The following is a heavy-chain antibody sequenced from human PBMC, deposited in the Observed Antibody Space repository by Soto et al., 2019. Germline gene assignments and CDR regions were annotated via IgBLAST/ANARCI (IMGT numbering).Heavy chain of an antibody. CDR2: FYHSGST. CDR1: GHSISSGYY. Sequence: QVQLQESGPGLVKPSETLSLTCAVSGHSISSGYYWGWIRQPPGKGLEWIGSFYHSGSTYYNPSLKSPVTISVDTSKNQFSLELSSVTAADTAVYYCARGEYYGSGNYFDYWGQGTLVTVSS. D-gene: IGHD3-10*01. J-gene: IGHJ4*02. V-gene: IGHV4-38-2*01. CDR3: ARGEYYGSGNYFDY.